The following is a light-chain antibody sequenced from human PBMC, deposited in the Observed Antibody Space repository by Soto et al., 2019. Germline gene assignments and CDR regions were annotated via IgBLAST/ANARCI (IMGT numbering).Light chain of an antibody. CDR2: EVS. V-gene: IGLV2-14*01. CDR3: SSYTSSSTRL. CDR1: SSDVGGYNY. J-gene: IGLJ7*01. Sequence: QSALTQPASVSGSPGQSITISCTGTSSDVGGYNYVSWYQQHPGKAPKLMIYEVSKRPSGVSNRFSGSKSGNTASLTISGLQAEDEADYYCSSYTSSSTRLFGGGTQLTVL.